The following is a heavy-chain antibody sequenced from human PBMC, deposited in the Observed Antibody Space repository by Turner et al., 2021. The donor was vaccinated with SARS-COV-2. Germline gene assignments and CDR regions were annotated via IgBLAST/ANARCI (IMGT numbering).Heavy chain of an antibody. CDR2: ISGSGGST. D-gene: IGHD3-3*01. CDR3: AKDQFFGVEQANWFDP. Sequence: EVQLLESGGGLVQPGGSLRLSCAASGFTFSSYAMSWVRQAPGKGLEWVSAISGSGGSTYYADSVKGRFTISRDNSKNTLYLQMNSLRAEDTAVYYCAKDQFFGVEQANWFDPWGQGTLVTVSS. J-gene: IGHJ5*02. CDR1: GFTFSSYA. V-gene: IGHV3-23*01.